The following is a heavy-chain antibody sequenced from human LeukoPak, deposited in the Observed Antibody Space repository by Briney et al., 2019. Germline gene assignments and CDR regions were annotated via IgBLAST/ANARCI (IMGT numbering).Heavy chain of an antibody. D-gene: IGHD4-17*01. CDR1: GFTFSSYD. CDR2: IGTAGDT. J-gene: IGHJ6*02. CDR3: ARERNYGDYVGLGGMDV. V-gene: IGHV3-13*01. Sequence: GGSLRLSCAASGFTFSSYDMHWVRQATGKGLEWVSAIGTAGDTYYPGSVKGRFTISRENAKNSLYLQMNSLRAGDTAVYYCARERNYGDYVGLGGMDVWGQGTTVTVSS.